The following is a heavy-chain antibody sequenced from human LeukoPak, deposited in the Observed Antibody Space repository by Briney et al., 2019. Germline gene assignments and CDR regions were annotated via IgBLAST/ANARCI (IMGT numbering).Heavy chain of an antibody. D-gene: IGHD4-23*01. J-gene: IGHJ4*02. CDR2: IYYSGST. CDR1: GGSISSSSYY. Sequence: PSETLSLTCTVSGGSISSSSYYWGWIRQPPGKGLEWIGSIYYSGSTNYNPSLKSRVTISVDTSKNQFSLKLSSVTAADTAVYYCARLSKGGNSDYWGQGTLVTVSS. V-gene: IGHV4-39*01. CDR3: ARLSKGGNSDY.